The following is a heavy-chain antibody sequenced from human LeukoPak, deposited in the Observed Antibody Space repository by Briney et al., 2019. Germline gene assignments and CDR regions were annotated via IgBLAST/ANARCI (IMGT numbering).Heavy chain of an antibody. D-gene: IGHD1-26*01. J-gene: IGHJ4*02. Sequence: PGGSLRLSCAASGVSFSRHAMSWDRQAPGKGLEWVSGITGSGGSTYYAESVKGRFTISRDNSKNTLYLQMNSLRVEDTAVYFCATRPASETYFAVFDYWGQGTLVTVSS. CDR1: GVSFSRHA. V-gene: IGHV3-23*01. CDR3: ATRPASETYFAVFDY. CDR2: ITGSGGST.